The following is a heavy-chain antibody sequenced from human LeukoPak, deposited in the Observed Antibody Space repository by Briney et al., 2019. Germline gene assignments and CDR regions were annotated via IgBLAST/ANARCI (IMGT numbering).Heavy chain of an antibody. CDR2: IDPSDSYT. V-gene: IGHV5-10-1*01. CDR1: GYSFTSYW. Sequence: GKSLRISCKGSGYSFTSYWISWVRQMPGKGLEWMGRIDPSDSYTNYSPSFQGHVTISADKSISTAYLQWSSLKASDTAMYYCARHDSSSWYSVDYWGQGTLVTVSS. CDR3: ARHDSSSWYSVDY. J-gene: IGHJ4*02. D-gene: IGHD6-13*01.